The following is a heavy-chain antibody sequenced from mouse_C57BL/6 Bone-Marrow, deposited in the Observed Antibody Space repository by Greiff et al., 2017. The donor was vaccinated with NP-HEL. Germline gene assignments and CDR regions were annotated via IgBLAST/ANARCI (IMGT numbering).Heavy chain of an antibody. V-gene: IGHV1-26*01. CDR2: INPNNGGT. D-gene: IGHD4-1*01. CDR3: ARSPLTDYWYFDV. J-gene: IGHJ1*03. CDR1: GYTFTDYY. Sequence: VQLKQSGPELVKPGASVKISCKASGYTFTDYYMNWVKQSHGKSLEWIGDINPNNGGTSYNQKFKGKATLTVDKSSSTAYMELRSLTSEDSAVYYCARSPLTDYWYFDVWGTGTTVTVSS.